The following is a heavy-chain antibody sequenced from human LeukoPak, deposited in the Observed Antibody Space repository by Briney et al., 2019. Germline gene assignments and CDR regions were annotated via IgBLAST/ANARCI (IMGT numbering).Heavy chain of an antibody. J-gene: IGHJ4*02. V-gene: IGHV3-33*03. D-gene: IGHD6-13*01. CDR2: IRYDGSNT. Sequence: GGALRLSCAASGFTFSNYGMHWVGQAPGKGLEGVGVIRYDGSNTYYTDSVKGRFTISRDNADNSLYLQINSLRADDTAVYYCAKGGSSSWDYFDYWGQGTLVTVSS. CDR1: GFTFSNYG. CDR3: AKGGSSSWDYFDY.